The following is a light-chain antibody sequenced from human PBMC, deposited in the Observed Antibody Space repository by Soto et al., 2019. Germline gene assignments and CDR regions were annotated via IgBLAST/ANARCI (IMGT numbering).Light chain of an antibody. CDR2: GAS. Sequence: IVVTQSPVTLSVSPGDRATLSCGASQSVSNDYVAWVQQKPGQAPRLLIYGASSRATGIPDRFSGSGSGTDFTLTISILEPEEFTVYYCQQDSLPCTFGEGTKVDI. CDR1: QSVSNDY. V-gene: IGKV3-20*01. J-gene: IGKJ1*01. CDR3: QQDSLPCT.